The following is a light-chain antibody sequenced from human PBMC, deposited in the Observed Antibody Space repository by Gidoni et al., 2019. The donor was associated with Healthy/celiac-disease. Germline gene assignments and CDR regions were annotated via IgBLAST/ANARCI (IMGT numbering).Light chain of an antibody. CDR2: DAS. Sequence: EIVLTQSPATLSLSPGERATLSCRASQSVSSYLAWYQQKPGQAPRLLIYDASNRATGIPARFSGSGSGTDFTLTISSLEPEDFAVYYCQQRSKTFXPXTKVDIK. CDR3: QQRSKT. J-gene: IGKJ3*01. CDR1: QSVSSY. V-gene: IGKV3-11*01.